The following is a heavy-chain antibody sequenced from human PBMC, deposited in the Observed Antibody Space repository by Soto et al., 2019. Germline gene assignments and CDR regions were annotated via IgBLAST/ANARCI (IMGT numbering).Heavy chain of an antibody. Sequence: SETLSLTCTVSGDFLSSYYWSWIRQSPVKGLEWIGYIYYSGITNYNASLKSRVTMSIDTSKTQFSLKLNSVTAAATAVYFFARGGCSGGSCQALDCWVPGTLGSVSS. D-gene: IGHD2-15*01. CDR2: IYYSGIT. CDR1: GDFLSSYY. J-gene: IGHJ4*02. CDR3: ARGGCSGGSCQALDC. V-gene: IGHV4-59*01.